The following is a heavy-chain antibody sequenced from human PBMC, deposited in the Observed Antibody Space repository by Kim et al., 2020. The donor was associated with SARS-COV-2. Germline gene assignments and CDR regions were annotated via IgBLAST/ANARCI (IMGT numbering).Heavy chain of an antibody. CDR2: ISGGGDST. CDR1: GFTFSSFA. J-gene: IGHJ4*02. V-gene: IGHV3-23*01. D-gene: IGHD3-10*01. CDR3: AKDREMIRGAFDY. Sequence: GGSLRLSCAASGFTFSSFAMSWVLQAPGKGLDLVSGISGGGDSTYYSDSVKGRFTISRDSSKNTLYLQMTSLRGEDTALYYCAKDREMIRGAFDYWGQGTLVTVSS.